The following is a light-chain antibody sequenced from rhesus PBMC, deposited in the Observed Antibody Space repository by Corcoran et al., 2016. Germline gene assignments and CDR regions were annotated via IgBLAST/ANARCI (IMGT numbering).Light chain of an antibody. CDR1: QSISSW. J-gene: IGKJ3*01. CDR2: KES. V-gene: IGKV1-22*01. Sequence: DIQMTQSPSSLSASVGDTVTITCRASQSISSWLAWYQKKQGKAPKFRIYKESTLQSGVPSRFSGSGYVTDCTLTISSLQSEDFATEYCQQYSSSPFTFGPGTKLDIK. CDR3: QQYSSSPFT.